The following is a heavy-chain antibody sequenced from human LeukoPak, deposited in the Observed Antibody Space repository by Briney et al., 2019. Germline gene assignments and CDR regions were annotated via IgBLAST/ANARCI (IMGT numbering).Heavy chain of an antibody. Sequence: GGSLRLSCVASGFTFSRYWMHWVRQAPGKGLVWVSRINSDGRSTNYADSVKGRFSISRDNAENTLYLQMNSLRVEDTAVYYCARYRVVATISPIDYWGQGTLVTVSS. V-gene: IGHV3-74*01. J-gene: IGHJ4*02. CDR2: INSDGRST. CDR1: GFTFSRYW. D-gene: IGHD5-12*01. CDR3: ARYRVVATISPIDY.